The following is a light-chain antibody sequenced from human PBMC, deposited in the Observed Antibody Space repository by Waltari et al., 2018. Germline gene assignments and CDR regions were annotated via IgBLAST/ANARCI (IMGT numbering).Light chain of an antibody. CDR1: QHINNH. CDR3: QQYETLPLT. Sequence: DIQMTQSPSSKPASVGDRVTITCQASQHINNHVGWYQQKPGKAPTLLISEASNLEPGVPSRFSGSGSGTDFTFTIRSLQPEDFATYYCQQYETLPLTFGGGTEVAI. J-gene: IGKJ4*01. CDR2: EAS. V-gene: IGKV1-33*01.